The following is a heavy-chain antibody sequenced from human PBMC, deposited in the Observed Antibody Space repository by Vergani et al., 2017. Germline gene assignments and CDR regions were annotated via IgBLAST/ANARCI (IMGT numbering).Heavy chain of an antibody. D-gene: IGHD1-7*01. CDR1: GGSISSYY. J-gene: IGHJ3*02. CDR2: IYYSGST. Sequence: QVQLQESGPGLVKPSETLSLTCTVSGGSISSYYWSWIRQPPGPGLEWIGYIYYSGSTNYNPSLKRRVTISVDTSKNQFSLKLSSVTAADTAVYYCAVGITGTTYAFDIGGQGTMVTVSS. V-gene: IGHV4-59*12. CDR3: AVGITGTTYAFDI.